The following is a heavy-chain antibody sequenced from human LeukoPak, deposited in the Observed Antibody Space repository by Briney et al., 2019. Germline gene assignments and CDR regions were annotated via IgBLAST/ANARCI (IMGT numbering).Heavy chain of an antibody. CDR3: ASDMRWGAFDI. V-gene: IGHV3-48*03. J-gene: IGHJ3*02. Sequence: GGSLRLSCAASGFTFSSYEMNWVRQAPGKGLEWVSYISSSGSTIYYADSVKGRFTISRDNAKNSLYLQMNSLRAEDTAVYYCASDMRWGAFDIWGQGTMVTVSS. D-gene: IGHD5-24*01. CDR1: GFTFSSYE. CDR2: ISSSGSTI.